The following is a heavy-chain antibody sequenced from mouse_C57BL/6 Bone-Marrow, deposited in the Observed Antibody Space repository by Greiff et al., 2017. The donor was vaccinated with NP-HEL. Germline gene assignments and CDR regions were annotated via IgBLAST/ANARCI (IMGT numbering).Heavy chain of an antibody. D-gene: IGHD1-1*01. CDR2: IYPGGGYT. J-gene: IGHJ1*03. CDR3: ARAPYYYGDWYFDV. V-gene: IGHV1-63*01. CDR1: GYPFTNYW. Sequence: VQLQQSGAELVRPGTSVKMSCKASGYPFTNYWIGWAKQRPGHGLEWIGDIYPGGGYTNYNANFKGKAPLTADQSSSPSYMQFSSLTSEDSAIYYCARAPYYYGDWYFDVWGTGTTVTVSS.